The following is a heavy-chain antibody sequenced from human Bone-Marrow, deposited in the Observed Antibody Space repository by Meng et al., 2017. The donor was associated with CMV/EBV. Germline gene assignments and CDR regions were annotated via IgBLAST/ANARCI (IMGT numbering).Heavy chain of an antibody. Sequence: QEWAAGLLQPSGTLSPAGGVDGGSFGGYYWTWTRQPSGKGLEGIGDINHSGSTNYKASLKSRLNISVETSKNQVSLKLNSVTAADTAVYYCARGVAESLGWEMGYWGQGTLVTVSS. CDR1: GGSFGGYY. CDR3: ARGVAESLGWEMGY. V-gene: IGHV4-34*01. D-gene: IGHD1-26*01. J-gene: IGHJ4*02. CDR2: INHSGST.